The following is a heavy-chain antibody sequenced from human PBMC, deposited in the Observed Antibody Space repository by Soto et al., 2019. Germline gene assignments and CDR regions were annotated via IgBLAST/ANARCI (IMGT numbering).Heavy chain of an antibody. V-gene: IGHV7-4-1*01. Sequence: ASVKVSCKASGYTFTSYAMNWLRQAPGQGLEWMGWINTNTGNPTYAQGFTGRFVFSLDTSVSTAYLQICSLKAEDTAVYYCARDSMNYDFWSGYSHYYYYGMDVWGQGTTVTVSS. CDR1: GYTFTSYA. D-gene: IGHD3-3*01. CDR2: INTNTGNP. J-gene: IGHJ6*02. CDR3: ARDSMNYDFWSGYSHYYYYGMDV.